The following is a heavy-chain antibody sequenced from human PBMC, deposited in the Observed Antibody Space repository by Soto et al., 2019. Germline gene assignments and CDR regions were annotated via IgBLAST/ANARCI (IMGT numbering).Heavy chain of an antibody. CDR3: VRDRSDGSRCGP. J-gene: IGHJ5*02. V-gene: IGHV4-30-4*01. CDR1: GGSISSGDYY. D-gene: IGHD2-15*01. CDR2: IYYSGST. Sequence: SYTLSLTCTVSGGSISSGDYYWNWIRQPPGKGLEWIWYIYYSGSTYYNPSLKSRVTISVDTSKNQFSLKLSSVTAADTAVYYCVRDRSDGSRCGPWGQGTLLT.